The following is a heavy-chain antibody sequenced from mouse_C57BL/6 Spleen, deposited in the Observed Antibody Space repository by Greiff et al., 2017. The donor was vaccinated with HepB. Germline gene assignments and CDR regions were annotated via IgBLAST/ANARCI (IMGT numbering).Heavy chain of an antibody. Sequence: QVQLQQPGAELVMPGASVKLSCKASGYTFTSYWMHWVKQRPGQGLEWIGEIDSSDSYTNYNQKFKGKSTLTVDKSSSTAYMQLSSLTSEDSAVYYSARKYDVDPHYAMDYWGQGTSDTVSS. J-gene: IGHJ4*01. CDR1: GYTFTSYW. CDR2: IDSSDSYT. CDR3: ARKYDVDPHYAMDY. D-gene: IGHD2-3*01. V-gene: IGHV1-69*01.